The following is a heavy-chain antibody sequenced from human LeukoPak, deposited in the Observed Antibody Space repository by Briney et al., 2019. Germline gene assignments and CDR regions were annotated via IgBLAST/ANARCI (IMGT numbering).Heavy chain of an antibody. J-gene: IGHJ4*02. CDR1: GFTFSSYW. D-gene: IGHD7-27*01. V-gene: IGHV3-7*03. Sequence: PGGSLRLSCATSGFTFSSYWMTWVRQAPGKRLEWVANIKQDGNEKYYVDSVKGRFTISRDNAKNSLYLQMNSLRAEDTAVYYCARPLGKGQDYWGQGTLVTVSS. CDR3: ARPLGKGQDY. CDR2: IKQDGNEK.